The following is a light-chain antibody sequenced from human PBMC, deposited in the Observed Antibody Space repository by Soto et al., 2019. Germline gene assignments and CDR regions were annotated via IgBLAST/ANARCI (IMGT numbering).Light chain of an antibody. J-gene: IGKJ4*01. CDR3: QQRSNWLLT. V-gene: IGKV3-11*01. CDR1: QSVSSY. CDR2: DAS. Sequence: EIVLTQSPATLSLSPGERATLSCRASQSVSSYLAWYQQKPGQAPRLLIYDASNRATGIPARFSGSGSGTDFPLTISSPEPEDFAVYYCQQRSNWLLTFGGGTKVEIK.